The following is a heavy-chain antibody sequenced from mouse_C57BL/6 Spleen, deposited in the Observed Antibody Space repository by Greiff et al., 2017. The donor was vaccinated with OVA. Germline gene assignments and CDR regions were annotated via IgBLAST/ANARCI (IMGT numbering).Heavy chain of an antibody. CDR3: ARRGSIYDGYYEFAY. J-gene: IGHJ3*01. V-gene: IGHV5-12*01. Sequence: EVKLMESGGGLVQPGGSLKLSCAASGFTFSDYYMYWVRQTPEKRLEWVAYISNGGGSTYYPDTVKGRFTISRDNAKNTLYLQMSRLKSEDTAMYYCARRGSIYDGYYEFAYWGQGTLVTVSA. CDR2: ISNGGGST. D-gene: IGHD2-3*01. CDR1: GFTFSDYY.